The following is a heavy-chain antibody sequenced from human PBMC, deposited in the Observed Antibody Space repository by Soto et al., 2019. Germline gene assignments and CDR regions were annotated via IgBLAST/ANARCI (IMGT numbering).Heavy chain of an antibody. J-gene: IGHJ6*02. D-gene: IGHD5-18*01. V-gene: IGHV3-11*06. CDR3: AKVERDSYGRYYYYGMDV. Sequence: PGGSLRLSCAASGFTFSDYYMTWIRQAPGKGLQWISHISSGNIYTTYADFVKGRFTISRDNTKNLLYLEMSSLRDEDTALYYCAKVERDSYGRYYYYGMDVWGQGTTVTVSS. CDR2: ISSGNIYT. CDR1: GFTFSDYY.